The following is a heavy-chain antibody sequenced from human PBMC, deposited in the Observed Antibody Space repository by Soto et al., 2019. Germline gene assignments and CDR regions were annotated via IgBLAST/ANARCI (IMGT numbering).Heavy chain of an antibody. V-gene: IGHV3-30-3*01. CDR1: GFTFSSYA. CDR2: ISYDGSNK. J-gene: IGHJ4*02. CDR3: ARTID. Sequence: QVQLVESGGGVVQPGRSLRLSCAASGFTFSSYAMHWVRQAPGKGLEWVAVISYDGSNKYYADSVKGRFTISRDNSKNTLYLQMNSLRAEDTAVYYCARTIDWGQGTLVTVSS. D-gene: IGHD3-3*01.